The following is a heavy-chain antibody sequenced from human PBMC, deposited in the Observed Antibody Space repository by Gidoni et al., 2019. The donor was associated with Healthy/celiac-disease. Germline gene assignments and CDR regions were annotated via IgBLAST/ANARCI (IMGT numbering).Heavy chain of an antibody. CDR2: IIPIFGTA. D-gene: IGHD2-2*01. Sequence: QVQLVQSGAEVKKPGSSVKVSCKASGGTFSSYAISWVRQAPGQGLEWMGGIIPIFGTANYAQKFQGRVTITADESTSTAYMELSSLRSEDTAVYYCAAAGEYCSSTSCYRRGLDYYYYGMDVWGQGTTVTVSS. CDR3: AAAGEYCSSTSCYRRGLDYYYYGMDV. CDR1: GGTFSSYA. V-gene: IGHV1-69*01. J-gene: IGHJ6*02.